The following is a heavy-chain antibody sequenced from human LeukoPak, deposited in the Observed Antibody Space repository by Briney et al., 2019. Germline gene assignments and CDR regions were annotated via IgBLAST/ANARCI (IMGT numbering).Heavy chain of an antibody. Sequence: GGSLRLSCAASGFTFSSYAMHWVRQAPGKGLEYVSAISSNGGSTYYANSMKGRFTISRDNSKNTLYLQMGSLRAEDMAVYYCARDRGGGSLDYWGQGTLVTVSS. V-gene: IGHV3-64*01. D-gene: IGHD1-26*01. J-gene: IGHJ4*02. CDR2: ISSNGGST. CDR3: ARDRGGGSLDY. CDR1: GFTFSSYA.